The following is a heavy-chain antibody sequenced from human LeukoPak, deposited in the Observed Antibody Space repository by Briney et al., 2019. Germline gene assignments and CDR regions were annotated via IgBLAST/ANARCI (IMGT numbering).Heavy chain of an antibody. J-gene: IGHJ6*04. CDR2: ISSSGSTI. D-gene: IGHD3-10*02. V-gene: IGHV3-11*04. Sequence: GGSLRLSCAASGFTFSDYYMNWVRQAPGKGLEWVSYISSSGSTIYYADSVRGRFTISRDNAKNSLYLQMNGLRAEDTAVYYCAELGITMIGGVWGKGTTVTVSS. CDR1: GFTFSDYY. CDR3: AELGITMIGGV.